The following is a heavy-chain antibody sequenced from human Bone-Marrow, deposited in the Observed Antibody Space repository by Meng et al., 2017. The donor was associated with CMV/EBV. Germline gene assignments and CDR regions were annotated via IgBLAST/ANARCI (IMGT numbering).Heavy chain of an antibody. Sequence: SETLSLTCTVSGYSVSSTYYWGWIRQPPGKGLEWIGSIYHTGSTYYNPSLRSRVTISLDTSKNQFSVKLRSVTAADTAVYYCARDEGGYFDYWGQGTLVTVSS. J-gene: IGHJ4*02. CDR3: ARDEGGYFDY. CDR1: GYSVSSTYY. CDR2: IYHTGST. V-gene: IGHV4-38-2*02.